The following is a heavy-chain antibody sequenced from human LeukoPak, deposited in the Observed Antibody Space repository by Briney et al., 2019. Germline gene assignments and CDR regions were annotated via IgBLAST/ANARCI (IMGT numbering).Heavy chain of an antibody. CDR3: VRRDPGWNYFDY. Sequence: SETLSLTCAVSGGSMHTHYWGWIRQPPGKGLEWIGNIYYTGKTTYNPSLKSRVTISLDTSRNHLSLKLTSVLAADTAIYYCVRRDPGWNYFDYWGQGILATVSS. J-gene: IGHJ4*02. CDR1: GGSMHTHY. V-gene: IGHV4-59*08. D-gene: IGHD6-19*01. CDR2: IYYTGKT.